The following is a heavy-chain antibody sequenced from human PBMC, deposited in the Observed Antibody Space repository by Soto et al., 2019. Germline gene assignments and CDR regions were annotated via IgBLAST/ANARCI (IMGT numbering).Heavy chain of an antibody. CDR3: ARRPGSSSEDY. Sequence: VQLVQSGAEVKKPGESLKISCKTSGYSFTNYWIGWVRQMPGKGLEWMGIIYPDDSDTRYRPSFQGQVTMSADKSSSTAYLQGSSLKASDTAMSYCARRPGSSSEDYWGQGTLVTVSS. J-gene: IGHJ4*02. D-gene: IGHD6-6*01. CDR1: GYSFTNYW. V-gene: IGHV5-51*01. CDR2: IYPDDSDT.